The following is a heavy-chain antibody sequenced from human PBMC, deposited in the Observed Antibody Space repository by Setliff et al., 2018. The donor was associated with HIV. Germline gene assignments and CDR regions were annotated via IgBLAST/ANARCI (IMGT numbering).Heavy chain of an antibody. CDR3: ARGGRSDGYHIAS. V-gene: IGHV4-4*07. CDR1: GGSITGYW. D-gene: IGHD2-15*01. J-gene: IGHJ4*02. CDR2: IYSAGWT. Sequence: PSETLSLTCSVSGGSITGYWWSWIRQPAGKGLEWIGRIYSAGWTIYNPSLESRVTMSVDTSKNQFSLTLTSVTAADTAVYYCARGGRSDGYHIASWGQGILVTVSS.